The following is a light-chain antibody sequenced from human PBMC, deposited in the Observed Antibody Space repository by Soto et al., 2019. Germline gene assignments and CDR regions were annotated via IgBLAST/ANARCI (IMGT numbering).Light chain of an antibody. Sequence: QSVLTQPPSVSGAPGQRVTISCTGSSSNIGAGYDVHWYQQLPGTAPKLLIYGNSNRPSGVPDRFSGSKSATSASLAITGPKVRDEANYDGRSYDSTLGPLFLGTGT. J-gene: IGLJ1*01. V-gene: IGLV1-40*01. CDR3: RSYDSTLGPLF. CDR1: SSNIGAGYD. CDR2: GNS.